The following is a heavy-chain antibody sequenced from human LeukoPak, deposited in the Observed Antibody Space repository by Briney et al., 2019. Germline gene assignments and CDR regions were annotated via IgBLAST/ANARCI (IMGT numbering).Heavy chain of an antibody. V-gene: IGHV6-1*01. D-gene: IGHD6-6*01. CDR2: TYYRSKWST. J-gene: IGHJ4*02. Sequence: SQTLSLTCAISGDSVSSNSAAWNWIRQSPSRGLEWLGRTYYRSKWSTVYAVSMKTRIAINPDTSKNQFSLHLNSVTPEDTAVYFCARQGSYTSSSVLDSWGQGILVTVSS. CDR3: ARQGSYTSSSVLDS. CDR1: GDSVSSNSAA.